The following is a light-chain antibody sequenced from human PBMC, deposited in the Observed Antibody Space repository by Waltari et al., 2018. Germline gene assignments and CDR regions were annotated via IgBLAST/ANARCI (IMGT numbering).Light chain of an antibody. J-gene: IGLJ7*01. CDR1: SSDVGTSNF. CDR2: DVV. V-gene: IGLV2-11*01. Sequence: QSALTQPRSVSGSPGQSVTISCSEPSSDVGTSNFVSWYQQHPGNAPTQLIYDVVKRPSGVPERFSGSKSGNTASLTISGLQTEDEADYYCCSYAGSYTFVFGGGTQLTVL. CDR3: CSYAGSYTFV.